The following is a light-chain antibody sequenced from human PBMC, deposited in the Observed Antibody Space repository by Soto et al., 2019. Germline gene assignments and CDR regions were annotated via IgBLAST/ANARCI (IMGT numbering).Light chain of an antibody. Sequence: DIKMTQSPSTLSGSVGDTVTNTCRASQTISSWLAWYQQKPGKAPKILIYKASTLKSGVPSRFSGSGSGTEFTLTISSLQPDDFATYYCQQYYRYWTLVQGTKVDIK. CDR2: KAS. V-gene: IGKV1-5*03. CDR3: QQYYRYWT. J-gene: IGKJ1*01. CDR1: QTISSW.